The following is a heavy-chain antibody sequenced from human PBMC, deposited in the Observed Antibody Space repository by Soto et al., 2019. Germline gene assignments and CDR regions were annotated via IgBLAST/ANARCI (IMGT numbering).Heavy chain of an antibody. Sequence: HPGGSLRLSCAASGFTFSSYAMSWVRQAPGKGLEWVSAISGSGGSTYYADSVKGRFTISRDNSKNTLYLQMNSLRTEDTAVYYCVKAVYLLDFDYWGQGTLVTVSS. D-gene: IGHD2-8*01. CDR1: GFTFSSYA. J-gene: IGHJ4*02. V-gene: IGHV3-23*01. CDR2: ISGSGGST. CDR3: VKAVYLLDFDY.